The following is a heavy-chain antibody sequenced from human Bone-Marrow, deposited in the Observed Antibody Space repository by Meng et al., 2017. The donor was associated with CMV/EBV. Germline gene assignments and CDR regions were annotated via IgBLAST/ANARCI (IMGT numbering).Heavy chain of an antibody. CDR3: AKARVVGWVTNGWYFDWFDA. D-gene: IGHD2-8*01. Sequence: GESLKISCEASGFIFGSFDMHWVRQAPDKGLEWVAFIRYDGSDKYYLDSLKGRFTISRDNSKNTLYMEMKPLRPEDTAVYHCAKARVVGWVTNGWYFDWFDAWGQGTPVTVSS. CDR2: IRYDGSDK. V-gene: IGHV3-30*02. J-gene: IGHJ5*02. CDR1: GFIFGSFD.